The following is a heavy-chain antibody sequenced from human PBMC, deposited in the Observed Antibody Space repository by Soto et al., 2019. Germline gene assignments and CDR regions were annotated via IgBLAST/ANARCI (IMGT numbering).Heavy chain of an antibody. CDR3: ATLAAKSGFDI. V-gene: IGHV3-33*01. Sequence: QVQLVESGGGVVQPGRSLRLSCAASGFTFSSYGMHWVRQAPGKGLECVAVIWYDASNEYYAASVKGRFTISRDNSNNTLYLQMNSLRADDTAVYYCATLAAKSGFDIWGQGTIVTVSS. CDR1: GFTFSSYG. J-gene: IGHJ3*02. CDR2: IWYDASNE. D-gene: IGHD2-15*01.